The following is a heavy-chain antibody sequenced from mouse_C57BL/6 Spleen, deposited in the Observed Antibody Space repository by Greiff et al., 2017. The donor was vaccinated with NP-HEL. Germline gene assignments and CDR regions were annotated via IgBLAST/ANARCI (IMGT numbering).Heavy chain of an antibody. CDR3: AREDYYGSSPLDY. V-gene: IGHV5-4*01. D-gene: IGHD1-1*01. Sequence: EVQLVESGGGLVKPGGSLKLSCAASGFTFSSYAMSWVRQTPEKRLEWVATISDGGSYTYYPDNVKGRFTISRDNAKNNLYLQMSHLKSEDTAMYYCAREDYYGSSPLDYWGQGTTLTVSS. CDR2: ISDGGSYT. CDR1: GFTFSSYA. J-gene: IGHJ2*01.